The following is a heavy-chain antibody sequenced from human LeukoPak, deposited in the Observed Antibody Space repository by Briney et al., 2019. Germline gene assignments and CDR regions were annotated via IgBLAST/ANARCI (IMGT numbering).Heavy chain of an antibody. J-gene: IGHJ6*03. CDR3: AKDQSSSPYYYMDV. CDR1: GFTFDDYA. V-gene: IGHV3-9*03. CDR2: ISWNSGSI. D-gene: IGHD6-13*01. Sequence: AGGSLRLSSAASGFTFDDYAMHWVRQAPGKGLEWVSGISWNSGSIGYADSVKGRFTISRDNAKNSLYLQMNSLRAEDMALYYCAKDQSSSPYYYMDVWGKGTTVTVSS.